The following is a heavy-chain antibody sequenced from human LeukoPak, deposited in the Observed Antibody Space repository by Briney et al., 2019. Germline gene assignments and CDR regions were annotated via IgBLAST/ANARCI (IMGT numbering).Heavy chain of an antibody. CDR3: ARGRGSGHKENWFDP. CDR2: MNPNSGNT. D-gene: IGHD6-19*01. Sequence: GASVKVSCRASGYTFTTYDINWVRQATGQGLEWMGWMNPNSGNTGYTQKFQGRVTMTRNTSISTAYMELSSLRSEDTAVYYCARGRGSGHKENWFDPWGQGTLVTVSS. CDR1: GYTFTTYD. J-gene: IGHJ5*02. V-gene: IGHV1-8*01.